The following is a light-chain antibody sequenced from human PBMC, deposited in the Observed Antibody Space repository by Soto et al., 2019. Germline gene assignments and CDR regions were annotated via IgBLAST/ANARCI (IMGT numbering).Light chain of an antibody. J-gene: IGLJ2*01. Sequence: QSVLTQPPSASGSPGQSVTISCTGTSSDVGSYKYVPWYQQHPGKAPKLMIYEVSQRPSGVPDRFSGSKSGNTASLTVSGLQADDEADYYCSSYAGSNNPVVFGGGTKLTVL. CDR1: SSDVGSYKY. V-gene: IGLV2-8*01. CDR3: SSYAGSNNPVV. CDR2: EVS.